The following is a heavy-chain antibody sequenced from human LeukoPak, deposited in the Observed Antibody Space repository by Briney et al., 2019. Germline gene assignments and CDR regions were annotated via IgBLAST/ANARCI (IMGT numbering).Heavy chain of an antibody. CDR2: INESGAT. CDR3: ARYVPVKTGPTRASFDY. Sequence: SETLSLTCSVYGGSFNDYDWSWVRQAPGRGLQWIGEINESGATNCDPSLKSRVTMSIDTSKSQFSLSLRSVTAADTAVYFCARYVPVKTGPTRASFDYWGQGIPVSVSS. V-gene: IGHV4-34*01. J-gene: IGHJ4*02. D-gene: IGHD1-1*01. CDR1: GGSFNDYD.